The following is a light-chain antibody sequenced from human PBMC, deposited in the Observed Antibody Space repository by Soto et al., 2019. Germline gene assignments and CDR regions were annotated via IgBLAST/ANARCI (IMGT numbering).Light chain of an antibody. J-gene: IGLJ2*01. Sequence: QSVLTQPPSVSGAPGQRVTISCTGSSSNIRAGFDVHWYQQFPGIAPKLLIYRNTIRPSGVPDRFSGSKSGTSASLAITGLQAEDEADYYCQSFWVFGGGTKLTVL. CDR2: RNT. CDR3: QSFWV. CDR1: SSNIRAGFD. V-gene: IGLV1-40*01.